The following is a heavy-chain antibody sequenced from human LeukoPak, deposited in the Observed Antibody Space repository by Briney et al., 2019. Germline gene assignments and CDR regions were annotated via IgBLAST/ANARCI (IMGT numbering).Heavy chain of an antibody. CDR2: IWYDGSNK. D-gene: IGHD2-2*01. Sequence: GRSLRLSCAASGFTFSSYGMHWVRQAPGKGLEWVAVIWYDGSNKYYADSVKGRFTISRDNSKNTLSLQMNSLRAEDTAVYYCARDSYCTSTSCSLRCYFDYWGQGTLVTVSS. V-gene: IGHV3-33*01. CDR1: GFTFSSYG. J-gene: IGHJ4*02. CDR3: ARDSYCTSTSCSLRCYFDY.